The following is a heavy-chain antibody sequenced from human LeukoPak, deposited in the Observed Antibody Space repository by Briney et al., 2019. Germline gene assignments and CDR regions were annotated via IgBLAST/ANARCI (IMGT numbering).Heavy chain of an antibody. V-gene: IGHV4-34*01. Sequence: SETLSLTCAVYGGSFSGYYWGWIRQPPGKGLEWIGSIYYSGSTYYNPSLKSRVTISVDTSKNQFSLKLSSVTAADTAVYYCASPITMVRGVNPYAFDIWGQGTMVTVSS. J-gene: IGHJ3*02. CDR1: GGSFSGYY. CDR3: ASPITMVRGVNPYAFDI. D-gene: IGHD3-10*01. CDR2: IYYSGST.